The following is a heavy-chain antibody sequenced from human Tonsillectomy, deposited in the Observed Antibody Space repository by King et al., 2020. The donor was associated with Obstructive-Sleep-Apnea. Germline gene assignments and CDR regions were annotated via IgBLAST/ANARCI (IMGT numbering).Heavy chain of an antibody. V-gene: IGHV5-10-1*01. Sequence: VQLVQSGAEMKKPGASLRISCQGSGYSFTKFWISWVRQMPGKGLEWMGRIKPGDSYSNYSPSFQGHVTISTDNSNSTAYLQWSSLKASDTAMYFCVRHLPMATHPRDYWGQGTLVTVSS. D-gene: IGHD3-10*01. CDR3: VRHLPMATHPRDY. CDR2: IKPGDSYS. J-gene: IGHJ4*02. CDR1: GYSFTKFW.